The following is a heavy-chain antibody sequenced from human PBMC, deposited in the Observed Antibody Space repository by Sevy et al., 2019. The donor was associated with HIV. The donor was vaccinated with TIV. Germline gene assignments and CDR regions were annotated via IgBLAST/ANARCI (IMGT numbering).Heavy chain of an antibody. J-gene: IGHJ6*02. V-gene: IGHV3-11*01. Sequence: GESLKISCAASGFTFSDYYMSWIRQAPGKGLEWVSYISSSGSTIYYADSVKGRFTISRDNAKNSRYLQMNSLRAEDTAVYYCAREGAAAKYYYGMDVWGQGTTVTVSS. CDR1: GFTFSDYY. CDR3: AREGAAAKYYYGMDV. D-gene: IGHD6-13*01. CDR2: ISSSGSTI.